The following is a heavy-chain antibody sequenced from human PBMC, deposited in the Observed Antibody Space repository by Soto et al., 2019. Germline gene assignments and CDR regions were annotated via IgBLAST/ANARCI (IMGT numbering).Heavy chain of an antibody. D-gene: IGHD2-15*01. V-gene: IGHV1-69*06. Sequence: SLKVSCKASGGTFSSYAISWVRQAPGQGLEWMGGIIPIFGTANYAQKFQGRVTITADKSTSTAYMELSSLRSEDTAVYYCARGESVVVAATPWVGWFDPWGQGTLVTVSS. J-gene: IGHJ5*02. CDR1: GGTFSSYA. CDR2: IIPIFGTA. CDR3: ARGESVVVAATPWVGWFDP.